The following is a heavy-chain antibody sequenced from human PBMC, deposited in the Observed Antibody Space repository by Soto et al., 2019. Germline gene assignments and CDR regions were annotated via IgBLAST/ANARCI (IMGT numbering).Heavy chain of an antibody. D-gene: IGHD3-10*01. CDR2: ISSSSSYI. V-gene: IGHV3-21*01. CDR3: ARDHDYGSGSYAGVGDY. J-gene: IGHJ4*02. Sequence: PGGSRRLSWAASGFTFSRYSMNWVRQAPGKGLEWVSSISSSSSYIYYADSVKGRFTISRDNAKNSLYLQMNSLRAEDTAVYYCARDHDYGSGSYAGVGDYWGQGTLVTVSS. CDR1: GFTFSRYS.